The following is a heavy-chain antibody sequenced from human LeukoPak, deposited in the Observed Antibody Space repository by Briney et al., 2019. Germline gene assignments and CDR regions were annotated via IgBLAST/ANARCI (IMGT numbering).Heavy chain of an antibody. CDR2: ISSSSSYI. V-gene: IGHV3-21*01. Sequence: GGSLRLSCAASGFTFSSYSMNWVRQAPGKGLEWVSSISSSSSYIYYADSVKGRFTISRDNAKNSLYLQMNSLRAEDTAVYCCARDAVERRPYYYYMDVWGKGTTVTVSS. CDR3: ARDAVERRPYYYYMDV. CDR1: GFTFSSYS. J-gene: IGHJ6*03. D-gene: IGHD1-1*01.